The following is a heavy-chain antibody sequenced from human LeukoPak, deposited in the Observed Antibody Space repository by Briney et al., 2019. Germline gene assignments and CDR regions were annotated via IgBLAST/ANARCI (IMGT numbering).Heavy chain of an antibody. V-gene: IGHV1-18*01. Sequence: ASVKVSCKASGYTFTNYGISWVRQAPGQGLEWMGWISAYNGNTNYAQKFQGRVTMTRDTSISTAYMELSRLRSDDTAVYYCATTIVGATRRWGQGTLVTVSS. J-gene: IGHJ4*02. CDR3: ATTIVGATRR. CDR1: GYTFTNYG. D-gene: IGHD1-26*01. CDR2: ISAYNGNT.